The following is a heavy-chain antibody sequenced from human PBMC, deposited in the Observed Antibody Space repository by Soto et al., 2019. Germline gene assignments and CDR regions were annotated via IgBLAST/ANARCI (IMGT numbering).Heavy chain of an antibody. CDR3: ARDPPPMDV. Sequence: QVQLVQSGXXXXKXXXXVKXSCKASGYTFTSYGISWVRXAPGQGLEWMGWISAYNGNTNYAQKLQGRVTMTTDTSTSTAYMELRSLRSDDTAVYYCARDPPPMDVWGQGTTVTVSS. J-gene: IGHJ6*02. CDR1: GYTFTSYG. CDR2: ISAYNGNT. V-gene: IGHV1-18*01.